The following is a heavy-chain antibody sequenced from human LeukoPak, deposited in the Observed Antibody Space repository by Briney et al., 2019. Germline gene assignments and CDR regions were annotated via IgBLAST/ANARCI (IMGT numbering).Heavy chain of an antibody. V-gene: IGHV5-51*01. CDR3: VRSTGSSSWGVDY. Sequence: GESLKISCKGSGYSFTSYWIGWVRQMPGKGLEWMGIIYPGDSDTRYSPSFQGQVTISADKSISTAYLQWSSLKASDTAMSYWVRSTGSSSWGVDYWGQGTLVTVSS. J-gene: IGHJ4*02. CDR2: IYPGDSDT. CDR1: GYSFTSYW. D-gene: IGHD6-13*01.